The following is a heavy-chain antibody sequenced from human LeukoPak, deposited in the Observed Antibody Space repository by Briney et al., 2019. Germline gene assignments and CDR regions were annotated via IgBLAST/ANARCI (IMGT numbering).Heavy chain of an antibody. CDR3: ARVVARGGGSDY. CDR1: GFTFSSYA. CDR2: ISSNGGST. V-gene: IGHV3-64*01. Sequence: GGSLRLSCAASGFTFSSYAMHWVRQAPGKGLEYVSAISSNGGSTYYANSVKGRFTISRDNSKNTLYLQMGSLRAEDMAVYYCARVVARGGGSDYWGQGTLVTVSS. J-gene: IGHJ4*02. D-gene: IGHD3-10*01.